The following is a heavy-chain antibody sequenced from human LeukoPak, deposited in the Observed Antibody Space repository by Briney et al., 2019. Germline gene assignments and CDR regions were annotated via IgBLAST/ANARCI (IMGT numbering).Heavy chain of an antibody. CDR2: ISGGGGST. CDR3: RRGSGSYL. Sequence: GGSLRLSCAASGFTFSSYAMSWVRQAPGKGREWVSSISGGGGSTYYVDSVKGRFTISRDNSKNTLNLQMNSLRAEDTAVYYCRRGSGSYLWGQGTLVTVSS. D-gene: IGHD3-10*01. V-gene: IGHV3-23*01. CDR1: GFTFSSYA. J-gene: IGHJ4*02.